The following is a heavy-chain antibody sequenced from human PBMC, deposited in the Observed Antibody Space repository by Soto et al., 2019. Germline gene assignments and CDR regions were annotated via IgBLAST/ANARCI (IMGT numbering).Heavy chain of an antibody. CDR3: ARGLRYFDWLSTYFDY. V-gene: IGHV3-33*01. D-gene: IGHD3-9*01. CDR1: GFTFSSYG. J-gene: IGHJ4*02. CDR2: IWYDGSNK. Sequence: GGSLRLSCAASGFTFSSYGMHWVRQAPGKGLEWVAVIWYDGSNKYYADSVKGRFTISRDNSKNTLYLQMNSLRAEDTAVYYCARGLRYFDWLSTYFDYWGQGTLVTVSS.